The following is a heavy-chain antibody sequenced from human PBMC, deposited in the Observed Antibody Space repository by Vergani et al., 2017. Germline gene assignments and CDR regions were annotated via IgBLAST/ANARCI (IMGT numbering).Heavy chain of an antibody. D-gene: IGHD6-19*01. J-gene: IGHJ3*02. CDR1: GYTFTSYG. Sequence: QVQLVQSGAEVKKPGASVKVSCKASGYTFTSYGISWVRQAPGKGLEWMGWISAYNGNTNYAQKLQGRVTMTTDTSTSTAYMELRSLRSDDTAGYYCAGVTDGSGLVYAFDIWGQGTMVTVSS. CDR2: ISAYNGNT. CDR3: AGVTDGSGLVYAFDI. V-gene: IGHV1-18*04.